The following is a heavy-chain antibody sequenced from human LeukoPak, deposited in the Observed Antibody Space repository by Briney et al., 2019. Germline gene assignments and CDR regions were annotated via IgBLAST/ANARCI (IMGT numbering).Heavy chain of an antibody. CDR2: ISYDGSNK. CDR1: GFTFSSYG. Sequence: GGSLRLSCAASGFTFSSYGMHWVRQAPGKGLEWVAVISYDGSNKYYADSVKGRFTISRDNSKNTLYLQVNSLRAEDTAVYYCAKDRDYGDSPDYWGQGTLVTVSS. J-gene: IGHJ4*02. CDR3: AKDRDYGDSPDY. D-gene: IGHD4-17*01. V-gene: IGHV3-30*18.